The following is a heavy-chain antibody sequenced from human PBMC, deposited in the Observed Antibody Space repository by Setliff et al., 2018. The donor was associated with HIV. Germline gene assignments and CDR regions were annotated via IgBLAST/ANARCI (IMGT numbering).Heavy chain of an antibody. CDR3: ARGSCSGCYLSDY. V-gene: IGHV1-3*01. CDR2: INAGDDNT. D-gene: IGHD6-19*01. J-gene: IGHJ4*02. CDR1: GYTFSTNA. Sequence: PSVKVSCKAFGYTFSTNAIHWVRQAPGQRLEWMGYINAGDDNTRYSEKFQGRVTITRDTSANTAYMELGSLRSEDTAVYYCARGSCSGCYLSDYWGLGTLVTVSS.